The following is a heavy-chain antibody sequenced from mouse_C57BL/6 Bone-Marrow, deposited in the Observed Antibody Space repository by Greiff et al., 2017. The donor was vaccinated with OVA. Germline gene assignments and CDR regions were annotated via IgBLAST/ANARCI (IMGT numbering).Heavy chain of an antibody. CDR2: ILPGSGST. D-gene: IGHD1-1*01. V-gene: IGHV1-9*01. CDR3: ARRPPPYYGSRYFDY. CDR1: GYTFTGYW. J-gene: IGHJ2*01. Sequence: VQLQQSGAELMKPGASVRLSCKATGYTFTGYWIEWVKQRPGHGLEWIGEILPGSGSTNYNEKFKGKATFTADTSSNTAYMQLSSLTTEDSAIYYCARRPPPYYGSRYFDYWGQGTTLTVSS.